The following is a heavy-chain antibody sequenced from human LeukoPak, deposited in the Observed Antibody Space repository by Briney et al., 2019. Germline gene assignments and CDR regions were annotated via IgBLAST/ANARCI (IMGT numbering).Heavy chain of an antibody. Sequence: PSETLSLTCTVSGGSIRNCYWSWIRQPPGKGLEWIGYIFYSGSTNYNPSLKSRVTISVDTSKNQFSLKLRSVGAADTAVYYCAAETTAGNAWGQGTLVAVSS. J-gene: IGHJ5*02. D-gene: IGHD6-13*01. V-gene: IGHV4-59*01. CDR1: GGSIRNCY. CDR3: AAETTAGNA. CDR2: IFYSGST.